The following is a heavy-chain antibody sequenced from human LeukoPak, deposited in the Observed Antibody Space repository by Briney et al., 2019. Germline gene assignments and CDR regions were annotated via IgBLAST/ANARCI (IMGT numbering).Heavy chain of an antibody. Sequence: PGGSLRLSCAASGFTFSSYNMNWVRQAPGKGLEWVSSISSSSSHIYYADSVKGRFTISRDNAKNSLYLQMNSLRAEDTAVYYCARDYWIGNRGLFYFSSWGQGTLVTVSS. CDR1: GFTFSSYN. D-gene: IGHD2-2*03. CDR2: ISSSSSHI. CDR3: ARDYWIGNRGLFYFSS. J-gene: IGHJ4*02. V-gene: IGHV3-21*01.